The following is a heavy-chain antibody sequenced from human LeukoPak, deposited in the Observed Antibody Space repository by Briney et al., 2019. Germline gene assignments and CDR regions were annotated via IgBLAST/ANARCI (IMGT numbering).Heavy chain of an antibody. D-gene: IGHD6-13*01. CDR2: IKQDGSEK. CDR3: ARVYRSSSGYCFDF. J-gene: IGHJ4*02. Sequence: PGGSLRLSCAASGFTFSSYWMSWARQAPGKGLEWVANIKQDGSEKYYVDSVKGRFTVSRDNAKNSLYLQMNSLRAEDTAVYYCARVYRSSSGYCFDFWGQGTLVTVSS. V-gene: IGHV3-7*01. CDR1: GFTFSSYW.